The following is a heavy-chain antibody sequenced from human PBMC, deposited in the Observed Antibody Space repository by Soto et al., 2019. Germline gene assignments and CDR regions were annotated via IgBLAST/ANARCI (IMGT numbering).Heavy chain of an antibody. Sequence: GGSLRLSCAASGFTFSRYWMHWVRRAPGKGLVWVSRISSYGSDTHYADSVKGRFTISRDNAKNTLYLQMNSLRADDTAVYYCASNYAYAEGYYWYGIDVWGQGTTVTVSS. V-gene: IGHV3-74*01. CDR3: ASNYAYAEGYYWYGIDV. CDR2: ISSYGSDT. D-gene: IGHD3-16*01. CDR1: GFTFSRYW. J-gene: IGHJ6*02.